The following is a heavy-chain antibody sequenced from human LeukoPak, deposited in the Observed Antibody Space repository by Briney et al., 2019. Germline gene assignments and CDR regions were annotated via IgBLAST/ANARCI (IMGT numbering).Heavy chain of an antibody. CDR3: AKSGRGMATIPNSHFDY. CDR1: GFTLSNYA. V-gene: IGHV3-23*01. Sequence: PGGSLRLSCAASGFTLSNYAMNWVRQAPGKGLEWVSSINGSGDKTYYAASVKGRFTISRDNSKNTLYLQMNSLRAEDTAVYYCAKSGRGMATIPNSHFDYWGQGTLVTVSS. D-gene: IGHD5-24*01. J-gene: IGHJ4*02. CDR2: INGSGDKT.